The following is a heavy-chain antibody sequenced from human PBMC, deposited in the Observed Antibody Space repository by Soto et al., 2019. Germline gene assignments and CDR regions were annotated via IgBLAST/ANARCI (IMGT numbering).Heavy chain of an antibody. J-gene: IGHJ6*02. D-gene: IGHD1-26*01. CDR2: INPSGGSL. CDR1: GYTFTTYY. Sequence: QVQVVQSGAEVKKPGASVKVSCKASGYTFTTYYIHWVRQAPGQGLEWMGVINPSGGSLHYAQKFQGRVTMTRDTSTSTVYMELSSLRSEDTAVYYCARDRGRGGSYYIYFYGMDVWGQGTTVTVSS. V-gene: IGHV1-46*01. CDR3: ARDRGRGGSYYIYFYGMDV.